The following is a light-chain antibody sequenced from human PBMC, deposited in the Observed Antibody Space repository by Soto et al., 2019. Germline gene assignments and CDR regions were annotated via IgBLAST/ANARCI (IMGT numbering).Light chain of an antibody. Sequence: EIVLSQSPGTLSLSPGEGATLSWRASQSVASNYLAWYQQKPGQAPRLLMYGASSRATGIPGRFSGSGSGTDFTLTISRLEPEDSAMYYCQQYGSSHTFGPGTKVDI. V-gene: IGKV3-20*01. CDR1: QSVASNY. CDR2: GAS. J-gene: IGKJ3*01. CDR3: QQYGSSHT.